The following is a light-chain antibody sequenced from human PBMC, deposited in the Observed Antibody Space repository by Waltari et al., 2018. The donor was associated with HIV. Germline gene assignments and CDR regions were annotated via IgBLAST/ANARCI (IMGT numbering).Light chain of an antibody. CDR3: TSYAGSGEYV. CDR1: SRDVGGYAY. CDR2: EGS. Sequence: QSALTQPPSAPGSPGQSVTISCTGTSRDVGGYAYVTWYPHHPGKVPRLIMYEGSKRPAGVPDRFSGFKSGNTASLTVSGLQAEDEADYYCTSYAGSGEYVFGTGTKVTVL. J-gene: IGLJ1*01. V-gene: IGLV2-8*01.